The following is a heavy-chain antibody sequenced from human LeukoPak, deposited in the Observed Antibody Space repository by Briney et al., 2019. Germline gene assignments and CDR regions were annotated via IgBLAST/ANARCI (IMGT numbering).Heavy chain of an antibody. D-gene: IGHD2-2*01. V-gene: IGHV3-30*02. Sequence: GGSLRLSCAASGFTFSNYGMHWVRQAPGKGLEWVAFIRFDGTDTYYADPVKGRFTISRDSSKSTLYLQMNSLRAEDTAVYYCAKVSLSGGTYCSSTTCYLGSHFDYWGQGTLVTVSS. J-gene: IGHJ4*02. CDR3: AKVSLSGGTYCSSTTCYLGSHFDY. CDR2: IRFDGTDT. CDR1: GFTFSNYG.